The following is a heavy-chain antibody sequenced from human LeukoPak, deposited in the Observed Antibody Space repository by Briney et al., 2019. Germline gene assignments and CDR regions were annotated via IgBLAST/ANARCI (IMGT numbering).Heavy chain of an antibody. CDR2: ISYDGSNK. D-gene: IGHD6-19*01. J-gene: IGHJ4*02. Sequence: PGGSLRLSCAASGFTFSSYAMHWVRQAPGKGLEWVAVISYDGSNKYYADSVKGRFTISRDNSKNTLYLQMNSLRAEDMAVYYCARDRSSGWYVFDYWGQGTLVTVSS. CDR1: GFTFSSYA. CDR3: ARDRSSGWYVFDY. V-gene: IGHV3-30-3*01.